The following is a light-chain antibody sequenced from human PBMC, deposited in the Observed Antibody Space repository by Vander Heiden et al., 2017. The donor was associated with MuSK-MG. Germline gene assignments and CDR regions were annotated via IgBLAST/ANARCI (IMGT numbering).Light chain of an antibody. CDR1: QSVGSN. CDR3: QQYDNWPPLT. V-gene: IGKV3-15*01. Sequence: EIVMTQSPATLSVSPGERATLSCRASQSVGSNVGWYQQKPGRAPRLLIYGASTRATGIPARFSGSGSGTEFTLTISSRQSEDFAVYYCQQYDNWPPLTFGQGTKVEIK. CDR2: GAS. J-gene: IGKJ1*01.